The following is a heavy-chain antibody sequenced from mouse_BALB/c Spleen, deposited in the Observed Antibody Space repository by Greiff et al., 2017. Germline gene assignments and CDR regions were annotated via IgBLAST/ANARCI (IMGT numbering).Heavy chain of an antibody. CDR2: IYPGNSDT. Sequence: VQLQQSGTVLARPGASVKMSCKASGYSFTSYWMHWVKQRPGQGLEWIGAIYPGNSDTSYNQKFKGKAKLTAVTSSSTAYMELSSLTNEDSAVYYCTRDRYDWFAYWGQGTLVTVSA. V-gene: IGHV1-5*01. D-gene: IGHD2-14*01. CDR1: GYSFTSYW. J-gene: IGHJ3*01. CDR3: TRDRYDWFAY.